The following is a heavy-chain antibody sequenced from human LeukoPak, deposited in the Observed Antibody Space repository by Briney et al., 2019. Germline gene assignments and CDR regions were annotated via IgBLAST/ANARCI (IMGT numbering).Heavy chain of an antibody. CDR2: ISNTGNTM. Sequence: GGSLRLSCAASGFTFNNHYMSWIRQAPGKGLEWVSYISNTGNTMDYADSMKGRFTISRDNAKNSLYLQMNSLRAEDTAVYYCARGHWGFDVWGQGTTVTVSS. V-gene: IGHV3-11*01. D-gene: IGHD7-27*01. J-gene: IGHJ6*02. CDR1: GFTFNNHY. CDR3: ARGHWGFDV.